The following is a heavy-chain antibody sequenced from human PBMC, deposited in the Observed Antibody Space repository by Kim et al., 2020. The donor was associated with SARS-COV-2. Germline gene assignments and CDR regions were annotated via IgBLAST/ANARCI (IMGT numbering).Heavy chain of an antibody. CDR1: GYTFTSYA. CDR3: ARTGGLAKDYGGLDY. Sequence: ASVKVSCKASGYTFTSYAMNWVRQAPGQGLEWMGWINTNTGNPTYAQGFTGRFVFSLDTSVSTAYLQIRSLKAEDTAVYYCARTGGLAKDYGGLDYWGQGTLVTVSS. CDR2: INTNTGNP. D-gene: IGHD4-17*01. V-gene: IGHV7-4-1*02. J-gene: IGHJ4*02.